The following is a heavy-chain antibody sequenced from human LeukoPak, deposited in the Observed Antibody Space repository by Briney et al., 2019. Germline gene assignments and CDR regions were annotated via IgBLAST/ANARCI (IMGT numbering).Heavy chain of an antibody. V-gene: IGHV1-18*01. CDR2: ISVYNGKT. J-gene: IGHJ6*03. CDR3: ARGSGSPYYYYMDV. CDR1: GYMFTSYA. Sequence: ASVKVSCQASGYMFTSYAIHWVRGAPGQGLEWLGWISVYNGKTDYAEGLQGRVTMTTDRSTNTAFMELRSLRSDDTAIYFCARGSGSPYYYYMDVWGKGTAVTVSS. D-gene: IGHD3-10*01.